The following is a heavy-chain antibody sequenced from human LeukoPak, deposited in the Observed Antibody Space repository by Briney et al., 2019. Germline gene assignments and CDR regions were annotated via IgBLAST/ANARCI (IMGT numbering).Heavy chain of an antibody. V-gene: IGHV3-30*03. Sequence: GGSLRLSCAASGFTSSHYAMHWVRQAPGRGLEWVAVISYDGRDQKYADSVSGRFIISRDDSNKTLYLQLNSLRPDDTAIYYCARESGYSYNRGYLDSWGQGTLVTVSS. J-gene: IGHJ4*02. CDR1: GFTSSHYA. D-gene: IGHD5-18*01. CDR3: ARESGYSYNRGYLDS. CDR2: ISYDGRDQ.